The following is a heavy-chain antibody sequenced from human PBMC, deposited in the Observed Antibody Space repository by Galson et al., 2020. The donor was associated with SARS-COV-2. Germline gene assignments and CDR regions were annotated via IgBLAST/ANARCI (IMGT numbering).Heavy chain of an antibody. CDR3: ARELRMALSSSSWGSYCYYYYYMDV. V-gene: IGHV1-46*01. CDR1: GYTFTSYY. J-gene: IGHJ6*03. CDR2: INPIGGST. D-gene: IGHD6-13*01. Sequence: ASVKVSCKASGYTFTSYYMHWVRQAPGQGLEWMGIINPIGGSTSYAQKFQGRVTMTRDTSTSTVYMELSSLSSEDTAVYYCARELRMALSSSSWGSYCYYYYYMDVWGKGTTVTVSS.